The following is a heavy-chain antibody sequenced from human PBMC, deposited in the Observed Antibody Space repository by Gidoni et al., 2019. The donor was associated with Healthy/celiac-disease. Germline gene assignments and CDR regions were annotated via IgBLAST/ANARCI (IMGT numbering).Heavy chain of an antibody. CDR2: ISWNSGSI. V-gene: IGHV3-9*01. CDR1: GFTFDDYA. D-gene: IGHD3-10*01. Sequence: EVQLVESGGGWVQPSRSLRLSCAASGFTFDDYAMHWVRQAPGKGLEWVSGISWNSGSIGYADSVKCRFTISRDNAKNSLYLQMNSLRAEDTALYYCAKDIGALLWFGRPFDPWGQGPLVTVSS. J-gene: IGHJ5*02. CDR3: AKDIGALLWFGRPFDP.